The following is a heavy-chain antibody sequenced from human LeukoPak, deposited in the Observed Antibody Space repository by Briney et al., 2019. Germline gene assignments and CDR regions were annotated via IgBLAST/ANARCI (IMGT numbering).Heavy chain of an antibody. CDR1: GFTFSSYA. CDR2: ISYDGSNK. CDR3: ARELGSGSYRARSPDAFDI. V-gene: IGHV3-30*04. J-gene: IGHJ3*02. D-gene: IGHD3-10*01. Sequence: GGSLRLSCAASGFTFSSYAMHWVRQAPGKGLEWVAVISYDGSNKYYADSVKGRFTISRDNSKNTLYLQMNSLRAEDTAVYYCARELGSGSYRARSPDAFDIWGQGTMVTVSS.